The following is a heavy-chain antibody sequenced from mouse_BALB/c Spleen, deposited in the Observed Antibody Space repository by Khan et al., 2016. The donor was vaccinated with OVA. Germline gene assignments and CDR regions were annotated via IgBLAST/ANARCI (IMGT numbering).Heavy chain of an antibody. CDR2: INPSNNYT. V-gene: IGHV1-4*01. J-gene: IGHJ3*01. CDR3: VREGAYHRSDGWFAY. D-gene: IGHD2-14*01. Sequence: VQLQQSGAELARPGASVKMSCKTSGYTFTSYTMHWIRQRPGQALEWIGHINPSNNYTNYNQNFKDKATLIVDKSSNTAYMQVSSLTSEDSAVDECVREGAYHRSDGWFAYWGQGTLVTVAA. CDR1: GYTFTSYT.